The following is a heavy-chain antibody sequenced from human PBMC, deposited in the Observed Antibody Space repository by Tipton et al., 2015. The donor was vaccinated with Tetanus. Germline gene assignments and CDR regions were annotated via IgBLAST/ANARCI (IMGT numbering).Heavy chain of an antibody. CDR2: VYISGST. D-gene: IGHD2-15*01. J-gene: IGHJ4*02. CDR1: GDSISSSY. CDR3: ARDCSGGSCYMGVVDS. Sequence: TLSLTCTISGDSISSSYWSWLRQPAGKGLEWIGRVYISGSTNYNPSLRSRVTMSVDTSKNQFSLKLRSVTAADTAVYYCARDCSGGSCYMGVVDSWGQGTLVTVSS. V-gene: IGHV4-4*07.